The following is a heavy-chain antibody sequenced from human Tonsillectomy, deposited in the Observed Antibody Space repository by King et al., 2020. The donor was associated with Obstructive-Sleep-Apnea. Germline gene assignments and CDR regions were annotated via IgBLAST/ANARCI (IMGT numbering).Heavy chain of an antibody. CDR1: GFTFSNYW. CDR2: IKQDGSEK. J-gene: IGHJ3*02. CDR3: ARYCSGGSCYFHDAFDI. Sequence: VQLVESGGGLVQPGGSLRLSCAASGFTFSNYWMSWVRQAPGKGLEWVANIKQDGSEKYYVDSVKGRLTISGDNAKNSRYLQMTSLRAEDTVVYYCARYCSGGSCYFHDAFDIWGQGTMVTVSS. V-gene: IGHV3-7*01. D-gene: IGHD2-15*01.